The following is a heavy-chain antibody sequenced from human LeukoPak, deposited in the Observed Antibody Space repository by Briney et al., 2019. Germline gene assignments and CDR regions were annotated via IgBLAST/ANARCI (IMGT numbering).Heavy chain of an antibody. CDR2: IYYSGST. D-gene: IGHD3-3*01. CDR1: GGSISSSSYY. Sequence: PSETLSLTCTVSGGSISSSSYYWGWIRQPPGKGLEWIGSIYYSGSTYYNPSLKSRVTISVDTSKNQFSLKLSSVTAADTAVYYCAMRRGFWSGYFDYWGQGTLVTVPS. V-gene: IGHV4-39*01. J-gene: IGHJ4*02. CDR3: AMRRGFWSGYFDY.